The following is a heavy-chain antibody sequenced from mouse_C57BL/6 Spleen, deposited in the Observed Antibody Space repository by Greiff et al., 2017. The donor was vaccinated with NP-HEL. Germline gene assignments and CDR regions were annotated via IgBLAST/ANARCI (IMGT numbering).Heavy chain of an antibody. CDR1: GYTFTNYW. D-gene: IGHD4-1*01. CDR2: IYPGGGYT. J-gene: IGHJ3*01. Sequence: VQLQESGAELVRPGTSVKMSCKASGYTFTNYWIGWAKQRPGHGLEWIGDIYPGGGYTNYNEKFKGKATLTADKSSSTAYMQFSSLTSEDSAIYYCAREGLGLGFAYWGQGTLVTVSA. V-gene: IGHV1-63*01. CDR3: AREGLGLGFAY.